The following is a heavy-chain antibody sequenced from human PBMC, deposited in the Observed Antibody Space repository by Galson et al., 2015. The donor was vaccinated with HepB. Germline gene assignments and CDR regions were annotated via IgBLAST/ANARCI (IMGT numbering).Heavy chain of an antibody. J-gene: IGHJ4*02. V-gene: IGHV1-69*13. CDR2: IIPIFGIA. CDR3: ARGTTPRGRAYYFDY. Sequence: SVKVSCKASGGTFSSYAISWVRQAPGQGLEWMGGIIPIFGIANYAQKFQGRVTITADESTSTAYMELSSLRSEDTAVYYCARGTTPRGRAYYFDYWGQGTLVTVSS. D-gene: IGHD1-14*01. CDR1: GGTFSSYA.